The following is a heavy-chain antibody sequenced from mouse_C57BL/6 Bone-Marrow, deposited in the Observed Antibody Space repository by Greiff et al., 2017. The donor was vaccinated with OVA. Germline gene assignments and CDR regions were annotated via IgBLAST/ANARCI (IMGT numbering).Heavy chain of an antibody. CDR3: SRSQIYYGIYGYFDY. J-gene: IGHJ2*01. CDR1: GYTFTSYG. D-gene: IGHD2-1*01. Sequence: VQLKQSGAELVRPGSSVKMSCKPSGYTFTSYGIHWVKQRPGQGLEWIGYIYIGNGYTEYNEKFKCKATLTSDTSSSTAYMQLSSLTSEDSAIYVCSRSQIYYGIYGYFDYWGQGTTLTVSS. V-gene: IGHV1-58*01. CDR2: IYIGNGYT.